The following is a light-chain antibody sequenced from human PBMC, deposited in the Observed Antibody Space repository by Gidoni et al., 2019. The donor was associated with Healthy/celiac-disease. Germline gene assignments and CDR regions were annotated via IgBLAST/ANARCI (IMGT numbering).Light chain of an antibody. CDR3: QQYST. V-gene: IGKV1-5*03. CDR2: KAS. CDR1: QSISSW. J-gene: IGKJ2*02. Sequence: DIQMTQSPSTLSASVGDRVTITCRPSQSISSWLAWYQQKPGKAPKLLIYKASSLERGGPSRFSGSGSGTEYTLTISSLQPDDFAAYYCQQYSTFGQGTKLEIK.